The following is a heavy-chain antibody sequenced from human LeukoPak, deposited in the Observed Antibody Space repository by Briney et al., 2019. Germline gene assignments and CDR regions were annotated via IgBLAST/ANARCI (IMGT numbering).Heavy chain of an antibody. CDR2: FEPEDGET. J-gene: IGHJ3*01. V-gene: IGHV1-24*01. CDR3: STGLYSGSRNVFDV. D-gene: IGHD1-26*01. CDR1: EYVLSDLS. Sequence: ASVKVSCKVSEYVLSDLSIHWVRQAPGKGLEWMGGFEPEDGETIYAQKFQGRVTMTEDTSTDTAYMQLRSLRSEDTAVYYCSTGLYSGSRNVFDVWGRGTMVTVSS.